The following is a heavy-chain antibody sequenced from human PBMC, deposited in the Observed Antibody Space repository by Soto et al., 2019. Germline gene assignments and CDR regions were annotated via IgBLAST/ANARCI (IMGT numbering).Heavy chain of an antibody. J-gene: IGHJ4*01. CDR3: ARKTWYRLDH. CDR2: VFHTGNT. D-gene: IGHD6-13*01. V-gene: IGHV4-4*02. Sequence: SETLSLTCAASGDSISSSVWWTWVRQPPGKGLEWIGEVFHTGNTNYNPSLKSRVTMSVDKPTNEFSLKVTSVTAADTAIYYCARKTWYRLDHWGQAALVTV. CDR1: GDSISSSVW.